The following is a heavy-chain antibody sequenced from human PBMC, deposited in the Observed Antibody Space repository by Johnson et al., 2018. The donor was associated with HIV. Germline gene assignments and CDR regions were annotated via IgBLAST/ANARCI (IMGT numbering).Heavy chain of an antibody. D-gene: IGHD2-2*01. CDR1: GFTVSSNY. J-gene: IGHJ3*02. CDR3: ARRCSSSSCSHGAFDI. V-gene: IGHV3-66*04. CDR2: LYSDGRT. Sequence: VLLVESGGGLVQPGGSLRLSCAASGFTVSSNYMSWVRQAPGKGLEWVSVLYSDGRTYYADSVKGRFTISRDGSKNTLFLQMNSLRAEDTAVYYCARRCSSSSCSHGAFDIWGQGTMVTVSS.